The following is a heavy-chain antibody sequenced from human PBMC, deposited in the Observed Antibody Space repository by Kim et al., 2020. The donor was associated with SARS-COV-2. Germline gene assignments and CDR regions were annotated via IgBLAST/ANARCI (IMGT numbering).Heavy chain of an antibody. CDR1: GGSFSGYY. Sequence: SETLSLTCAVYGGSFSGYYWSWIRQPPGKGLEWIGEINNSGRTNYNPSLKSRVTISVDTSKNQFSLKLTSVTAADTAVFYCARTLSNTSGWGSHYYDIWG. CDR3: ARTLSNTSGWGSHYYDI. D-gene: IGHD3-10*01. J-gene: IGHJ3*02. CDR2: INNSGRT. V-gene: IGHV4-34*01.